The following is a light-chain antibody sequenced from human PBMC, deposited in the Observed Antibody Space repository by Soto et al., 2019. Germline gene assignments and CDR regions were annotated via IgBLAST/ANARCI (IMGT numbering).Light chain of an antibody. J-gene: IGKJ5*01. CDR3: QQSNNCPYT. CDR1: HSISSY. CDR2: AAS. Sequence: PSASVGARVTITCRASHSISSYSNWYQQKPGQAPKLLIYAASTLESGIPSRFSGSGSGTEFTLTISCLQSEDFAVYCCQQSNNCPYTFGQVARLAIK. V-gene: IGKV1-39*01.